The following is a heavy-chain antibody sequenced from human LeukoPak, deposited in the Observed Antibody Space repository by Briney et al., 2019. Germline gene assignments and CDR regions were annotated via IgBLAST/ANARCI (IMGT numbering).Heavy chain of an antibody. J-gene: IGHJ4*02. CDR2: ISGSGEST. Sequence: GGSLRLSCAASGLTFSRYAMNWVRQAPGKGLEWVSSISGSGESTYYADSVKGRFTISRDNSKNTLYLQMNSLRAEDTAVYYCAKPARTDYADYWGQGTLVTVSS. V-gene: IGHV3-23*01. D-gene: IGHD1-14*01. CDR3: AKPARTDYADY. CDR1: GLTFSRYA.